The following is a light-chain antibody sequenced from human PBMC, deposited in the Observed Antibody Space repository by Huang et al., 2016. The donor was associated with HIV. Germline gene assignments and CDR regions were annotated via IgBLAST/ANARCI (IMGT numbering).Light chain of an antibody. V-gene: IGKV1-39*01. CDR3: QQGYSALIT. Sequence: DILLTQSPSSLSASVGDRVTITCRASQNINTYLNWYQQKPGKAPNLLIHSASTLQTGVPSRFSGSGSGTDFTLTVNSLQPEDSATYYCQQGYSALITFSQGTRL. CDR1: QNINTY. CDR2: SAS. J-gene: IGKJ5*01.